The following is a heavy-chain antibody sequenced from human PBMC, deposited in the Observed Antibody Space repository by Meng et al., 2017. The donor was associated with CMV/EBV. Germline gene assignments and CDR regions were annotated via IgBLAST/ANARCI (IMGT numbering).Heavy chain of an antibody. V-gene: IGHV1-69*10. CDR3: ARGGYCSSTSCRDYYYYGMDV. J-gene: IGHJ6*02. Sequence: SVQVSCKASGGTFSSYAISWVRQAPAQGLEWMGGIIPILGIANYAQKFQGRVTITADKSTSTAYMELSSLRSEDTAVYYCARGGYCSSTSCRDYYYYGMDVWGQGTTVTVSS. D-gene: IGHD2-2*01. CDR2: IIPILGIA. CDR1: GGTFSSYA.